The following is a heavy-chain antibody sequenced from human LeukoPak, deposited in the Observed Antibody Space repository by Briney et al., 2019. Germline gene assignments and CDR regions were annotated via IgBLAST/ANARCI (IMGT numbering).Heavy chain of an antibody. CDR3: ARFDSSGYQTQDY. V-gene: IGHV3-21*01. J-gene: IGHJ4*02. D-gene: IGHD3-22*01. CDR1: GFTFTTYS. CDR2: IDNSGTYI. Sequence: GGSLRLSCTASGFTFTTYSMDWVRQAPGKGLEWVSSIDNSGTYIYYADSVKGRFTISRDNSKNSLYLQMNSLRAEDTAVYYCARFDSSGYQTQDYWGQGTLVTVSS.